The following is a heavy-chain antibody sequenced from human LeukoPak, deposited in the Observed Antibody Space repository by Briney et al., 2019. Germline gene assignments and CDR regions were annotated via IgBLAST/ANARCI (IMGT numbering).Heavy chain of an antibody. V-gene: IGHV3-11*04. D-gene: IGHD2-8*02. Sequence: GGSLRLSLAASGFTFRDYYRTGIPRAQGRGREWVSSISNSGTAIYYADSVKGRFTISRDNAKNSLYLQMNSLGAGDTAVYYCSWDHTGKEDVWGQGTMVTVSS. J-gene: IGHJ3*01. CDR3: SWDHTGKEDV. CDR2: ISNSGTAI. CDR1: GFTFRDYY.